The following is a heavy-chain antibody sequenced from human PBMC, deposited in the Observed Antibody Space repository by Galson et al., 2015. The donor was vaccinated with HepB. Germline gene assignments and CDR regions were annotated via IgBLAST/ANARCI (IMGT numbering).Heavy chain of an antibody. CDR3: TRVWQLWLITDYYFDY. J-gene: IGHJ4*02. CDR1: GFTFGDYA. V-gene: IGHV3-49*03. Sequence: SLRLSCAASGFTFGDYAMNWFRQAPGKGLEWVGFISRKAYGGTTEYAASVKGRFTISRDDSKSIAYLQMNSLKTEDTAVYYCTRVWQLWLITDYYFDYWGQGTMVTVSS. CDR2: ISRKAYGGTT. D-gene: IGHD5-18*01.